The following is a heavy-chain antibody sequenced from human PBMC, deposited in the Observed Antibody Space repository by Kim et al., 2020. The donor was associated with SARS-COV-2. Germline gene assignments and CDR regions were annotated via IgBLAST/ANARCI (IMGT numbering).Heavy chain of an antibody. D-gene: IGHD3-22*01. Sequence: SETLSLTCAVYGGSFSGYYWSWIRQPPGKGLEWIGEINHSGSTNYNPSLKSRVTISVDTSKNQFSLKLSSVTAADTAVYYCARNGYYLYYFDYWGQGTLVTVSS. CDR1: GGSFSGYY. J-gene: IGHJ4*02. V-gene: IGHV4-34*01. CDR2: INHSGST. CDR3: ARNGYYLYYFDY.